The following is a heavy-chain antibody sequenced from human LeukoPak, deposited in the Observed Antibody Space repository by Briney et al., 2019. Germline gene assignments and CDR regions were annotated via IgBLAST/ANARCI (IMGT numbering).Heavy chain of an antibody. V-gene: IGHV1-69*05. CDR3: ARVAYGGSGTTYYYYYMDV. J-gene: IGHJ6*03. CDR1: GGTFSSYA. CDR2: IIPIFGTA. D-gene: IGHD2-15*01. Sequence: SVKVSCKASGGTFSSYAISWVRQAPGQGLEWMGGIIPIFGTANYAQKFQGRVTITTDESTSTAYMELSSLRSEDTAVYYCARVAYGGSGTTYYYYYMDVWGKGTTVTVSS.